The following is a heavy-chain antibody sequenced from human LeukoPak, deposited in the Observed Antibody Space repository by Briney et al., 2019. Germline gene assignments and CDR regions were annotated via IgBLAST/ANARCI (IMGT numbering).Heavy chain of an antibody. CDR1: GFTFTSSA. D-gene: IGHD3-22*01. J-gene: IGHJ4*02. CDR2: IVVGSGNT. Sequence: ASVKVSCKASGFTFTSSAMQWVRQTRGQRLEWIGWIVVGSGNTNYAQKFQERVTITRDMSTSTAYMELSSLRSDDTAVYYCAADAYYYDSSGYYLDYWGQGTLVTV. V-gene: IGHV1-58*02. CDR3: AADAYYYDSSGYYLDY.